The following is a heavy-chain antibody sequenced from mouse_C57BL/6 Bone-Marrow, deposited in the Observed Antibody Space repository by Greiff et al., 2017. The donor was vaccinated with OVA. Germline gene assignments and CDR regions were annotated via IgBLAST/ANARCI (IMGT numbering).Heavy chain of an antibody. V-gene: IGHV5-12*01. CDR1: GFTFSDYY. Sequence: EVQRVESGGGLVQPGGSLKLSCAASGFTFSDYYMYWVRQTPEKRLEWVAYISNGGGSPYYPDTVKGRFTISSDNAKNTLYLQMSLLKSEDTAMYYCARGRNSLCFDYWGQGTTLTVSS. J-gene: IGHJ2*01. CDR3: ARGRNSLCFDY. CDR2: ISNGGGSP.